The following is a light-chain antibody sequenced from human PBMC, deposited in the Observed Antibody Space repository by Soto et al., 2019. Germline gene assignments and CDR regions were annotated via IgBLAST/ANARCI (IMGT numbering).Light chain of an antibody. CDR2: DAS. Sequence: EIVLTQSPATLSLSPGEGATLSCSASQSVSSYLAWYQPKPGQAPRLLIYDASNRATGIPARFSGSGSGTDFALIISSLEPKDFAVYYCQQRSNWPVTFGLGTKVEV. CDR3: QQRSNWPVT. CDR1: QSVSSY. J-gene: IGKJ1*01. V-gene: IGKV3-11*01.